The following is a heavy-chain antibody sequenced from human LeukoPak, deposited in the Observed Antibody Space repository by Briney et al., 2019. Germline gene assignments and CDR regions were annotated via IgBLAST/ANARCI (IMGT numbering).Heavy chain of an antibody. CDR1: GGSISSSY. CDR2: IFYSGST. CDR3: ARRDSWGLSGNAFDV. V-gene: IGHV4-59*08. Sequence: SETLSLTCSVSGGSISSSYWSWIRQPPGKGLDWIGYIFYSGSTSYNPSLKSRVTISVDTSKTQFSLKLSSVTAADTAVYYCARRDSWGLSGNAFDVWGQGTMVTVSS. J-gene: IGHJ3*01. D-gene: IGHD5-24*01.